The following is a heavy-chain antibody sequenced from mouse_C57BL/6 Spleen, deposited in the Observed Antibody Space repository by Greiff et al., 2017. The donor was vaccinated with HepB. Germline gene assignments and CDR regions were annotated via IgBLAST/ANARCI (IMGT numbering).Heavy chain of an antibody. Sequence: VQLQQSGAELVKPGASVKISCKASGYAFSSYWMNWVKQRPGKGLEWIGQIYPGDGDTNYNGKFKGKATLTADKSSSTAYMQLSSLTSEDSAVYFCARLSTGNYFDYWGQGTTLTVSS. D-gene: IGHD4-1*02. CDR2: IYPGDGDT. V-gene: IGHV1-80*01. CDR3: ARLSTGNYFDY. J-gene: IGHJ2*01. CDR1: GYAFSSYW.